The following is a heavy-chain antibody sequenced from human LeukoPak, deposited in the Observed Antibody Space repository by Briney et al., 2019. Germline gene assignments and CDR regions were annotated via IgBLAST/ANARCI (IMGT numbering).Heavy chain of an antibody. CDR2: INPNSGGT. CDR1: GYTFTGYY. D-gene: IGHD2-21*02. Sequence: GASMKVSCKASGYTFTGYYMHWVRQAPGQGLEWMGWINPNSGGTNYAQKFQGRVTMTRDMSMSTVYMELSSLRSEDTAVFYCASTYCGGDCYPAFDIWGQGTMVTVSS. CDR3: ASTYCGGDCYPAFDI. V-gene: IGHV1-2*02. J-gene: IGHJ3*02.